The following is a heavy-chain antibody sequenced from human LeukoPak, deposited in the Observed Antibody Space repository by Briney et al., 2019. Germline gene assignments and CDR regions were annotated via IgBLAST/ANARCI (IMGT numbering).Heavy chain of an antibody. V-gene: IGHV3-23*01. CDR1: GFTFSSYA. Sequence: GGSLRLSCAASGFTFSSYAMSWVHYAPGKGLEWVSGIRDTGGSTYYADSAKGRFTISRDNPKNTLYLQMNSLRADDTAIYYCTRESIYCSSSSCYSPYGLGVWGQGTTVTVS. CDR2: IRDTGGST. D-gene: IGHD2-2*02. CDR3: TRESIYCSSSSCYSPYGLGV. J-gene: IGHJ6*02.